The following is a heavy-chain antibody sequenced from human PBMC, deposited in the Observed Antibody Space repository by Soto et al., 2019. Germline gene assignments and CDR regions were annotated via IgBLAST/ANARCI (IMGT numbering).Heavy chain of an antibody. CDR3: ARVGNSYSRRYYYGMDV. D-gene: IGHD5-18*01. V-gene: IGHV1-69*01. CDR2: IIPIFGTA. CDR1: GVTFSSYA. J-gene: IGHJ6*02. Sequence: QVQLVQSGAEVKKPGSSVKVSCKASGVTFSSYAISWVRQAPGQGLEWMGGIIPIFGTANYAQKFQGRVTITAAESTSTAYMELSSLRSEDTAVYYCARVGNSYSRRYYYGMDVWGQGTTVPVSS.